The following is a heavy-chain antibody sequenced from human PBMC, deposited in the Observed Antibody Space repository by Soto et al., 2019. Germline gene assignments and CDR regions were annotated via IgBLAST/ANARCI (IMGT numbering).Heavy chain of an antibody. CDR3: AIKRGFLPFDY. D-gene: IGHD3-10*01. CDR1: GGSFSGYY. CDR2: INHRGST. V-gene: IGHV4-34*01. J-gene: IGHJ4*02. Sequence: QVQLQQWGAGLLKPSETLSLTGAVSGGSFSGYYWSWIRQPPGKGLESIGEINHRGSTNSNPSLKGLVTVSEDTSKDQLALKLGSVTAADTAVYYCAIKRGFLPFDYWGQGALVTVAS.